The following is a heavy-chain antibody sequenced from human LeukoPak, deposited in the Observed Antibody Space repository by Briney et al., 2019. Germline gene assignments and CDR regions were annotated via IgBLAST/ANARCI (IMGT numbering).Heavy chain of an antibody. J-gene: IGHJ6*02. CDR3: ARVELDIVVVPAAIPSTYGMDV. D-gene: IGHD2-2*02. CDR1: GGSFSGYY. V-gene: IGHV4-34*01. Sequence: SETLSLTCAVYGGSFSGYYWSWIRQPPGKGLEWIGEINHSGSTNYNPSLKSRVTISVDTSKNQFSLNLSSVTAADTAVYYCARVELDIVVVPAAIPSTYGMDVWGQGTTVTVSS. CDR2: INHSGST.